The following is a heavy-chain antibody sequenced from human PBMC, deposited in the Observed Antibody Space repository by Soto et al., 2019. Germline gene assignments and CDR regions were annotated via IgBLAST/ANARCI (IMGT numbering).Heavy chain of an antibody. D-gene: IGHD3-3*01. V-gene: IGHV3-13*01. J-gene: IGHJ3*02. CDR2: IGTAGDT. CDR1: GFMFSTYW. CDR3: ARAAAASYYDFWSGYYPRAFDI. Sequence: GGSLRLSCAASGFMFSTYWMHWVRQAPGKGLVWVSAIGTAGDTYYPGSVKGRFTISRENAKNSLYLQMNSLRAEDTAVYYCARAAAASYYDFWSGYYPRAFDIWGQGTMVTVSS.